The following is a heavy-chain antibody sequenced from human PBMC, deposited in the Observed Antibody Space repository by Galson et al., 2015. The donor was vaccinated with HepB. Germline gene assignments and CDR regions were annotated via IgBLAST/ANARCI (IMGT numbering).Heavy chain of an antibody. CDR3: ASGVPATLWDHFDY. Sequence: SLRLACAASGFTVSRNYMSWVRQAPGTGLEWVSMIYSDGSTYYADSVKGRFTISRDKSKNTLYLQMNSLRAEDTAVYYCASGVPATLWDHFDYWGQGTLVTVSS. D-gene: IGHD2-15*01. CDR1: GFTVSRNY. CDR2: IYSDGST. V-gene: IGHV3-53*01. J-gene: IGHJ4*02.